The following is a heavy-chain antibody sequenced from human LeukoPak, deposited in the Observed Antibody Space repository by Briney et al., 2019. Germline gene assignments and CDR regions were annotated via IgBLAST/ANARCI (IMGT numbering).Heavy chain of an antibody. CDR3: ARAGFLEWLGAFDI. CDR1: GFTFSSYA. D-gene: IGHD3-3*01. Sequence: GGSLRLSCAASGFTFSSYAMHWVRQAPGKGLEWVAVISYDGSNKYYADSVKGRFTISRDNSKNTLYLQMNSLRAEDTAVYYCARAGFLEWLGAFDIWGQGTMVTVSS. CDR2: ISYDGSNK. J-gene: IGHJ3*02. V-gene: IGHV3-30-3*01.